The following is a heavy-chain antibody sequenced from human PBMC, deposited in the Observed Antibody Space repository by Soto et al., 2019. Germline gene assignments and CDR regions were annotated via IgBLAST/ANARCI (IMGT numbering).Heavy chain of an antibody. CDR3: ARVYELGYSSSRNYYYGMDV. V-gene: IGHV1-69*01. Sequence: QVQLVQSGAEVKKPGSSVKVCCKASGGTFSSYAISWVRQAPGQGLEWMGGIIPIFGTANYAQKFQGRVTITADESTSTAYMELSSLRSKDTAVYYCARVYELGYSSSRNYYYGMDVWGQGTTVTVSS. CDR2: IIPIFGTA. J-gene: IGHJ6*02. D-gene: IGHD6-13*01. CDR1: GGTFSSYA.